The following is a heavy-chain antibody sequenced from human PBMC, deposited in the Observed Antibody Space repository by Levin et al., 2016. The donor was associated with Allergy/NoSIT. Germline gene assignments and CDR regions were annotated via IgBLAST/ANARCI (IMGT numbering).Heavy chain of an antibody. D-gene: IGHD1-26*01. V-gene: IGHV4-39*07. CDR2: IYYTGNA. J-gene: IGHJ3*02. CDR3: ARAGKGVGATPDFFDI. Sequence: WIRQPPGKGLEWIATIYYTGNAYYNPSLKSRVAITVDTSKNHFSLSLDSVTAADTAVYYCARAGKGVGATPDFFDIWGQGTMVTVSS.